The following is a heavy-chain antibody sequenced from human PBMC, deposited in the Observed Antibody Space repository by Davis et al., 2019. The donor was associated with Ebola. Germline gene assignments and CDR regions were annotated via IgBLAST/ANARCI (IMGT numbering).Heavy chain of an antibody. CDR3: AKDYGGAVIDYYYYGMDV. D-gene: IGHD2-21*01. J-gene: IGHJ6*02. V-gene: IGHV3-33*06. Sequence: PGGSLRLSCAASGFTFSSYGMHWVRQAPGKGLEWVAVIWYDGSNKYYADSVKGRFTISRDNSKNTLYLQMNSLRAEDTAVYYCAKDYGGAVIDYYYYGMDVWGQGTTVTVSS. CDR1: GFTFSSYG. CDR2: IWYDGSNK.